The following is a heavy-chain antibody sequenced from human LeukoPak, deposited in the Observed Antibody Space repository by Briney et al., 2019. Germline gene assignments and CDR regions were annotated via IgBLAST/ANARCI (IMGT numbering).Heavy chain of an antibody. CDR2: IWYDGGNK. J-gene: IGHJ4*02. CDR1: GFTFSSYG. Sequence: GRSLRLSCAASGFTFSSYGMHWVRQAPGKGLEWVAVIWYDGGNKYYADSVKGRFTISRDNSKNTLYLQMNSLRAEDTAVYYCARDLYYGSGNLGYWGQGTLVTVSS. D-gene: IGHD3-10*01. CDR3: ARDLYYGSGNLGY. V-gene: IGHV3-33*01.